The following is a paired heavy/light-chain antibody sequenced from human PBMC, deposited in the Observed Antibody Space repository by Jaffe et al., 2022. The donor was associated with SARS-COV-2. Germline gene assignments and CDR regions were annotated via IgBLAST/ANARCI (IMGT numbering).Light chain of an antibody. J-gene: IGLJ3*02. CDR2: EGT. V-gene: IGLV2-23*01. CDR3: CSYAGTSTWV. Sequence: QSALTQPASVSGSPGQSITISCTGTSSDVGSYNFVSWHQHHPGKAPKLIIYEGTERPSGVSSRFSASKSGNTASLTISGLQAEDEADYYCCSYAGTSTWVFGGGTKLTV. CDR1: SSDVGSYNF.
Heavy chain of an antibody. J-gene: IGHJ6*03. Sequence: QVQLLQSGAEVKKPGASVKLSCKASGFTFNTHGITWVRQAPGQGLEWMGWISAYNGNPNYAQRLQGRVTMTTNASTSTAYMELRSLTSDDTARYYCARASWFGDLLLPWHAYMDVWGKGTTVIVSS. V-gene: IGHV1-18*01. D-gene: IGHD3-10*01. CDR3: ARASWFGDLLLPWHAYMDV. CDR1: GFTFNTHG. CDR2: ISAYNGNP.